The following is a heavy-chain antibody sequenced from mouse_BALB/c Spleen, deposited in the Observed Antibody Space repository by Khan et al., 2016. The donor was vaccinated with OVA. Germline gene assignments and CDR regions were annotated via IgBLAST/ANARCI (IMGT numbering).Heavy chain of an antibody. J-gene: IGHJ3*01. V-gene: IGHV5-6*01. Sequence: EVKLVESGGDLVKPGGSLKLSCAASGFTFSNYGMSWVRQIPDKRLEWVATINSDGTYTYYPDSVKGRFTISRNNAKNTLYLEMSSLKSEATAMFDCGSDLTGSFAYGGQGTLVTVSA. CDR3: GSDLTGSFAY. D-gene: IGHD4-1*01. CDR1: GFTFSNYG. CDR2: INSDGTYT.